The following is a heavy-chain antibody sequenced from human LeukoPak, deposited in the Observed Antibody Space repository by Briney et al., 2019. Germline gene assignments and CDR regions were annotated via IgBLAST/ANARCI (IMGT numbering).Heavy chain of an antibody. Sequence: GGSLRLSCAASGFTVNNNYMTWVRQAPGKGLEWVSDIYSVGSTYYADSVRGRFTTSRDNSKNTLYLQMISLRAEDTASSCCARNPSYSSPSYSGQRTLVTVSS. V-gene: IGHV3-66*02. CDR3: ARNPSYSSPSY. J-gene: IGHJ4*02. CDR2: IYSVGST. CDR1: GFTVNNNY. D-gene: IGHD6-19*01.